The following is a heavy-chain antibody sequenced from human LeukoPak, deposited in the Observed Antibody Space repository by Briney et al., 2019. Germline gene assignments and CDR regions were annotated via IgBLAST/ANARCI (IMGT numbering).Heavy chain of an antibody. CDR2: IYYSGST. D-gene: IGHD1-26*01. V-gene: IGHV4-61*01. CDR3: ARVSSGVVGATSAFDI. CDR1: GGSVSSGSYY. J-gene: IGHJ3*02. Sequence: PSETLSLTCTVSGGSVSSGSYYWSWIRQPPGKGLEWIGYIYYSGSTNYNPSLKSRATISVDTSKNQFSLKLSSVTAADTAVYYCARVSSGVVGATSAFDIWGQGTMVTVSS.